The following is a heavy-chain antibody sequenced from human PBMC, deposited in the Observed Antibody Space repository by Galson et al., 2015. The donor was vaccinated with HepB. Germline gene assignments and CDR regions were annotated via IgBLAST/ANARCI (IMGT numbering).Heavy chain of an antibody. CDR3: AREIVYYYDSSESAFDI. CDR1: GYTFTSYG. Sequence: SVKVSCKASGYTFTSYGISWVRQAPGQGLEWVGWISAYNGYTKYAQKVQGRVTMTTDTSTSTAYMKLRSLGSDDTAVYYCAREIVYYYDSSESAFDIWGQGTRVTVSS. CDR2: ISAYNGYT. V-gene: IGHV1-18*04. D-gene: IGHD3-22*01. J-gene: IGHJ3*02.